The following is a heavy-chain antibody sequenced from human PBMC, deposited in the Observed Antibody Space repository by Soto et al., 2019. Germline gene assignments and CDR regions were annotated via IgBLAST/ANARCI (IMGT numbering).Heavy chain of an antibody. CDR2: IYFSGHT. J-gene: IGHJ4*02. V-gene: IGHV4-39*01. D-gene: IGHD3-16*02. CDR3: VRHRYTTGIEDY. Sequence: QLQLQESGPGLVKPSETLSLTCTISGDSITSNSYAWGWMRQPPGKGPEWIASIYFSGHTYYNPSPRCRGTISVDTSKTRFSLKLTSVTAADTAMYYCVRHRYTTGIEDYWGQGTLATVSS. CDR1: GDSITSNSYA.